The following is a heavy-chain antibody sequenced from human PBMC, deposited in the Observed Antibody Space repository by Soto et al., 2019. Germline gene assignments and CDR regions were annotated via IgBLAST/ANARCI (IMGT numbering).Heavy chain of an antibody. CDR3: AKENYDFWSGYPSG. CDR2: ISGSGGST. D-gene: IGHD3-3*01. V-gene: IGHV3-23*01. CDR1: GFTFSSYA. Sequence: GGSLRLSCAASGFTFSSYAMSWVRQAPGEGLEWVSAISGSGGSTYYADSVKGRFTIYRDNSKNTLYLQMNSLRAEDTAVYYCAKENYDFWSGYPSGWGQGTLVTVSS. J-gene: IGHJ4*02.